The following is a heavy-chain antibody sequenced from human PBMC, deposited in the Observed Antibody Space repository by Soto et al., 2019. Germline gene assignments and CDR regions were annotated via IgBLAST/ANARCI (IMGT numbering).Heavy chain of an antibody. J-gene: IGHJ3*02. Sequence: PGGSLRLSCAASGFTFSSYAMSWVRQAPGKGLEWVSYISSSGSTIYYADSVKGRFTISRDNAKNSLYLQMNSLRAEDTAVYYCARDPGPDAFDIWGQGTMVTVSS. CDR3: ARDPGPDAFDI. CDR1: GFTFSSYA. CDR2: ISSSGSTI. V-gene: IGHV3-11*01.